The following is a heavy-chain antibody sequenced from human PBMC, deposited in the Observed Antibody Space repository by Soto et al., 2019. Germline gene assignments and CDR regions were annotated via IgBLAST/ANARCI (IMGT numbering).Heavy chain of an antibody. CDR2: IYYSGST. CDR1: GCSISSYY. J-gene: IGHJ6*02. Sequence: PSESLSLTCPVSGCSISSYYWGWIRQPPGKGLEWIGYIYYSGSTNYNPSLKSRVTISVDTSKNQFSLKLSSVTAADTAVYYCARARGGYYYYGMDVWGQGTTVTVSS. D-gene: IGHD3-10*01. V-gene: IGHV4-59*01. CDR3: ARARGGYYYYGMDV.